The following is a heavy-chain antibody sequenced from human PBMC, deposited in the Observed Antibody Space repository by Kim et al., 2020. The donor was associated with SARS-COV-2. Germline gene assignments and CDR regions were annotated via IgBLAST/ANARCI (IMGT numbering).Heavy chain of an antibody. J-gene: IGHJ6*02. CDR1: GYTFTSYW. CDR2: IDPSDSYT. V-gene: IGHV5-10-1*01. Sequence: GESLKISCKGSGYTFTSYWINWVRQMPGKGLVWMGRIDPSDSYTNYSPSFQGHVTISADKSITTAYLQWNSLKASDTAMYYCARRRVYGMDVWGQGTTVTVSS. CDR3: ARRRVYGMDV.